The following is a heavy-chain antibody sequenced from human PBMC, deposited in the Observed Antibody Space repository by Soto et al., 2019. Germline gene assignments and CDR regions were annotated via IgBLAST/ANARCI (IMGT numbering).Heavy chain of an antibody. Sequence: QVQLVESGGGLVKPGGSLRLSCAASGFTFSDFHMSWIRQAPGKGLEWISYIYRGGSTVYYADSVKGRFTISRDNAKHSLYLQMNSLTVEDTAMYNCAKRIVGMTGHAFDVWGQGTTVTVSS. J-gene: IGHJ6*02. V-gene: IGHV3-11*01. CDR1: GFTFSDFH. CDR3: AKRIVGMTGHAFDV. D-gene: IGHD1-1*01. CDR2: IYRGGSTV.